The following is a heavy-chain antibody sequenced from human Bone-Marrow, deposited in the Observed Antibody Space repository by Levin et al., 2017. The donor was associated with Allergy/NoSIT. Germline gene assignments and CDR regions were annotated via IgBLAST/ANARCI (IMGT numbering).Heavy chain of an antibody. CDR1: GGTFSGYA. CDR2: IIPIVGTA. CDR3: ARGFLQWLVDYSYYYMDV. D-gene: IGHD3-3*01. Sequence: GASVKVSCEASGGTFSGYAISWVRQAPGQGLEWMGGIIPIVGTAKYAQIFQGRVTITADKYTNTSYMELSNLRSEDTAVYYCARGFLQWLVDYSYYYMDVWGKGTTVTVSS. V-gene: IGHV1-69*06. J-gene: IGHJ6*03.